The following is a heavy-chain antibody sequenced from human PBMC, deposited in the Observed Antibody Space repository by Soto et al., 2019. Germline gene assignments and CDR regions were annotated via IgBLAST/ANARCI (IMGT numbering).Heavy chain of an antibody. CDR2: IYYSGST. J-gene: IGHJ5*02. D-gene: IGHD2-15*01. CDR3: ARTPIGYCSGGTCSNWLDP. Sequence: SETLSLTCTVSGGSISSYYWSWIRQPPGKGLEWIGYIYYSGSTNYKPSLKSRVTMSVDTSKNQFSLNLRSVDAADTAVYYCARTPIGYCSGGTCSNWLDPWGQGTPVTVSS. CDR1: GGSISSYY. V-gene: IGHV4-59*08.